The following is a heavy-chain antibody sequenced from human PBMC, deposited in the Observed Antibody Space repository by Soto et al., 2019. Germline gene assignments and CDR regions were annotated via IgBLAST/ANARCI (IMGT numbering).Heavy chain of an antibody. D-gene: IGHD1-26*01. CDR1: GGTFSSYI. Sequence: QVQLVQSGAEVKKPGSSVKVSCKASGGTFSSYIISWVRQAPGQGLEWMGRVIPILGIANYAQKFQGRVTITADKSTSTAYMELSSLRSEDTAVYYCARFTQPAIVGAAYFDYWGQGTLVTVSS. CDR2: VIPILGIA. J-gene: IGHJ4*02. V-gene: IGHV1-69*02. CDR3: ARFTQPAIVGAAYFDY.